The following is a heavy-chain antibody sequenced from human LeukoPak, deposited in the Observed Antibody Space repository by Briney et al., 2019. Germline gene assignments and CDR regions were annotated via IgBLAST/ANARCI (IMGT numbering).Heavy chain of an antibody. Sequence: PGGSLRLSCSASGFTFSSYGMHWVRQAPGKGLEWVAFIRYDGSNKYYADSVKGRFTISRDNSKITLYLQMNSLRAEDTAVYYCARDLSTYYDFWSGSEGFAYWGQGTLVTVSS. V-gene: IGHV3-30*02. D-gene: IGHD3-3*01. CDR1: GFTFSSYG. J-gene: IGHJ4*02. CDR3: ARDLSTYYDFWSGSEGFAY. CDR2: IRYDGSNK.